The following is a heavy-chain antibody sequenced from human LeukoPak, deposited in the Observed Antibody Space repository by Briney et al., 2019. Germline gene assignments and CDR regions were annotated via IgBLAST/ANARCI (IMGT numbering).Heavy chain of an antibody. J-gene: IGHJ6*03. D-gene: IGHD3-3*01. CDR3: ATKTDITIFYYMDA. CDR2: MNPNSGNT. Sequence: GASVKVSCKASGYTFTSYDINWVRQATGQGLEWMGWMNPNSGNTGYAQKFQGRVTMTRNTSISTAYMELSSLRSEDTAVYYCATKTDITIFYYMDAWGKGTTVTVSS. CDR1: GYTFTSYD. V-gene: IGHV1-8*01.